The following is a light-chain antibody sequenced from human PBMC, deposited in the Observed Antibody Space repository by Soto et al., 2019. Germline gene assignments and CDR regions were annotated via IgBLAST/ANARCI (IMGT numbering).Light chain of an antibody. CDR3: QQHGSSPVT. V-gene: IGKV3-20*01. Sequence: EIVLTQSPGTLSLSPGDRATLSCRASQSVSGSSLAWYQQKPGQAPSLLIYSASSRATGIPDRFSGSGSGTDFTLTISILEPEDFAVYYCQQHGSSPVTFGQGTKLEIK. J-gene: IGKJ2*01. CDR1: QSVSGSS. CDR2: SAS.